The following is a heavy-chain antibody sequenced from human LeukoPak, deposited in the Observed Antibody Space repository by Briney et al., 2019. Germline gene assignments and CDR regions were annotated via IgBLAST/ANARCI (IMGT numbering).Heavy chain of an antibody. J-gene: IGHJ4*02. Sequence: ASETLSLTCAGYGGSFSGYYWSWIRQPPGKGLEWIGEINHSGSTNYNPSLKSRVTISVDTSKKQFSLKLSSVTAADTAVYYCVTYYFDSSGPKKNYWGQGTLVTVSS. V-gene: IGHV4-34*01. CDR1: GGSFSGYY. CDR2: INHSGST. CDR3: VTYYFDSSGPKKNY. D-gene: IGHD3-22*01.